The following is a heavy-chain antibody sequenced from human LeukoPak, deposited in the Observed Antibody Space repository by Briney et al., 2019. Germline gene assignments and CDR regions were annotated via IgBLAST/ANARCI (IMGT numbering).Heavy chain of an antibody. V-gene: IGHV3-64D*09. D-gene: IGHD2-15*01. CDR2: ISDSGGST. CDR1: GFPFSSYA. Sequence: GGSLRLSCSASGFPFSSYAMHWVRQAPGKGLEYVSDISDSGGSTYYADSVKGRFTISRDNPKNTLYLQMSSLRAEDTAVYFCVRGYSFGPYGMDVWGQGTTVTVSS. J-gene: IGHJ6*02. CDR3: VRGYSFGPYGMDV.